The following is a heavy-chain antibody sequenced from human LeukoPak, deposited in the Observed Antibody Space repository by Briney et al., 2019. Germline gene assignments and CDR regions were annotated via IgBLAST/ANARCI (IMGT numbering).Heavy chain of an antibody. CDR1: GYTFTGYY. V-gene: IGHV1-2*02. D-gene: IGHD1-26*01. J-gene: IGHJ6*02. Sequence: VKVSCKASGYTFTGYYMHWVRQAPGQVLEWMGWINPNSGGTNYAQKFQGRVTMTRDTSISTAYMELSRLRSDDTAVYYCARDQIVGATNYYYYGMDVWGQGTTVTVSS. CDR2: INPNSGGT. CDR3: ARDQIVGATNYYYYGMDV.